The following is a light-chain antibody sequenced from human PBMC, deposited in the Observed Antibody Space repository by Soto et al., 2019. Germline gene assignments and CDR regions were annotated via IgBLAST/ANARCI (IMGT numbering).Light chain of an antibody. V-gene: IGKV3-20*01. CDR2: DAS. CDR1: QSVSSSY. Sequence: EIVLTQSPGTLSLSPGERATLSCRASQSVSSSYLAWYQQKPGQAPSLLIYDASSRATGIPDRFSGSGSGTDFTLTIIRLEPEDFAVYYCQQYGSSPNTFGQGTKLEIK. CDR3: QQYGSSPNT. J-gene: IGKJ2*01.